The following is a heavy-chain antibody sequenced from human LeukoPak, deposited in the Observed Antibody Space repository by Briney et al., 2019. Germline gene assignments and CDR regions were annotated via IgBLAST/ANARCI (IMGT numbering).Heavy chain of an antibody. CDR2: ISYDGINK. J-gene: IGHJ4*02. D-gene: IGHD3-3*01. CDR1: GFTFSSYG. V-gene: IGHV3-30*03. Sequence: GESLRLSCAASGFTFSSYGMHWVRQAPGKGLEWVAVISYDGINKYYADSVKGRFTISRDNFKNTLFLQMNSLRAEDTAVYYCARSSILGSTDYWGQGTLVTVSP. CDR3: ARSSILGSTDY.